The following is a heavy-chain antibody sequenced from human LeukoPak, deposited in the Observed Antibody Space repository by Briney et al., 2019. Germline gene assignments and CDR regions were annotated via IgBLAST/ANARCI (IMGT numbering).Heavy chain of an antibody. V-gene: IGHV3-53*04. CDR2: IYSDDST. CDR3: ARGGYSGYDRDAFDI. CDR1: GFTVSNNY. J-gene: IGHJ3*02. D-gene: IGHD5-12*01. Sequence: GGSLRLSCATSGFTVSNNYMSWVRQAPGKGLEWVSVIYSDDSTYYADSVKGRFTISRHNSKNTLYLQMNSLRAEDTAVYYCARGGYSGYDRDAFDIWGQGTMVTVSS.